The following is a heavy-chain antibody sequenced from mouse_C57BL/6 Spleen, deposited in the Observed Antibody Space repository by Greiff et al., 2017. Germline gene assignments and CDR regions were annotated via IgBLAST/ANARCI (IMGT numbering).Heavy chain of an antibody. J-gene: IGHJ2*01. Sequence: VQLQQPGAELMKPGASVQLSCKSSGYTFTRFWIHWVTHRPGPGLAWIRRLPPATRDTNYNQKFKGKATFTVDKSSNTAYMQLSSLTSEDSAVYYCATSDGYYGYFEDGGQGTTVTVSS. CDR3: ATSDGYYGYFED. CDR1: GYTFTRFW. CDR2: LPPATRDT. V-gene: IGHV1-74*01. D-gene: IGHD2-3*01.